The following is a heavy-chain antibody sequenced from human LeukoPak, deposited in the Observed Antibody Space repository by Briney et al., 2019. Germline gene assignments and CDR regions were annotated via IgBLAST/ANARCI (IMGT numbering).Heavy chain of an antibody. V-gene: IGHV3-33*01. Sequence: QPGRSLRLSCAASGFTFSSCGMHWVRQAPGKGLEWVAVIWYDGSNKYYADSVKGRFTISRDNSKNTLYLQMNSLRAEDTAVYYCGRDQNLGGGSCYIWGQGTLVTVSS. D-gene: IGHD2-15*01. CDR1: GFTFSSCG. J-gene: IGHJ4*02. CDR3: GRDQNLGGGSCYI. CDR2: IWYDGSNK.